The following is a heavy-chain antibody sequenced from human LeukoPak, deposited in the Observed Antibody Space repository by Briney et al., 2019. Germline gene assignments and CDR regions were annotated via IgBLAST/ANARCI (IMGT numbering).Heavy chain of an antibody. V-gene: IGHV4-34*01. J-gene: IGHJ4*02. CDR3: AGYCSGGSCYSFDY. CDR1: GGSFSGYY. D-gene: IGHD2-15*01. CDR2: INHSGST. Sequence: SETLSLNCAVYGGSFSGYYWSWIRQPPGKGLEWIGEINHSGSTNYNPSLKSRVTISVDTSKNQFSLKLSSVTAADTAVYYCAGYCSGGSCYSFDYWGQGTLVTVSS.